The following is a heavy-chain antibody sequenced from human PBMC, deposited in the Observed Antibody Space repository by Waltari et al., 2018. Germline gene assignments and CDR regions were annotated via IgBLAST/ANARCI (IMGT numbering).Heavy chain of an antibody. D-gene: IGHD6-19*01. CDR3: VTSPGGWFYFDD. V-gene: IGHV4-39*01. CDR2: IYYSGTT. CDR1: GGSISSRTCY. J-gene: IGHJ4*02. Sequence: QLQLQESGPGLVKPSAALSLTCTVSGGSISSRTCYWDWVRQSPGNDLEWIGSIYYSGTTYYNPSLKSRVTMSVDTSKNQFSLELRSVTAADTAVYYCVTSPGGWFYFDDWGQGALVTVSS.